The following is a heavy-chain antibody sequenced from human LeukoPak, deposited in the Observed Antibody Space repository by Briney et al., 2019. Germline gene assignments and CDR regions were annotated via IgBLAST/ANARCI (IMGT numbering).Heavy chain of an antibody. D-gene: IGHD6-13*01. Sequence: GGSLRLSCAASGFSVSDNYMSWVRQAPGKGLEWVSVIYGGGNTYYSDSVKGRFTISRDNSKNTLYLQMNSLRAEDTAVYYCAREGYSSSWLHWGQGTLVTVSS. J-gene: IGHJ4*02. CDR1: GFSVSDNY. CDR2: IYGGGNT. CDR3: AREGYSSSWLH. V-gene: IGHV3-66*02.